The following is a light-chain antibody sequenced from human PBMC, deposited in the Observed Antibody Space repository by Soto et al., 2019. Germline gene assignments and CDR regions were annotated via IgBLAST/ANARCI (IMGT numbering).Light chain of an antibody. Sequence: EIVLTQSPGALSLSPGERATLSCRASQSVTSNYLAWYQQKPGQAPRLLIYGASSRATGIPDRFSGSGSGTDFTLTINRLEPEEFAVYYCHQYGSSPWTFGQGTKVEIK. J-gene: IGKJ1*01. CDR1: QSVTSNY. V-gene: IGKV3-20*01. CDR2: GAS. CDR3: HQYGSSPWT.